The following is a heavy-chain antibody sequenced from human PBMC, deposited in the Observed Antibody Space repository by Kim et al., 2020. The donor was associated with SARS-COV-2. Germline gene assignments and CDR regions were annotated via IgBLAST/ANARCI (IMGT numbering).Heavy chain of an antibody. CDR1: VFSLSTSGMC. Sequence: SGPTLVNPTQTLTLTCTFYVFSLSTSGMCVSWIRQPPGKALEWLARLDWDDDKYYSTSLKTRLTVSKDTSKNQVVLTMTNMDPVDTATYYCARYKLLRAEYYYYFGMDVWGQGTTVTVSS. CDR2: LDWDDDK. CDR3: ARYKLLRAEYYYYFGMDV. J-gene: IGHJ6*02. D-gene: IGHD5-12*01. V-gene: IGHV2-70*11.